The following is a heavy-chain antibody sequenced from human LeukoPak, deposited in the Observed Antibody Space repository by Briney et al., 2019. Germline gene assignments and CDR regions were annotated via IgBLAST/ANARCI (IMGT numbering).Heavy chain of an antibody. CDR2: ISSSSSTI. D-gene: IGHD2-2*01. J-gene: IGHJ6*02. CDR3: ARDEWVKKYCSSTSCYEDYYYYGMDV. CDR1: GFTFSSYS. Sequence: GGSLRLSCAASGFTFSSYSMNWVRQAPGKGLEWVSYISSSSSTIYYADPVKGRFTISRDNAKNSLYLQMNSLRDEDTAVYYCARDEWVKKYCSSTSCYEDYYYYGMDVWGQGTTVTVSS. V-gene: IGHV3-48*02.